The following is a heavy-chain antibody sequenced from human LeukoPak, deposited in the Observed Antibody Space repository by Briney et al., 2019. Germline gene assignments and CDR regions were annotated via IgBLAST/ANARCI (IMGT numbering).Heavy chain of an antibody. CDR2: IKQDGSEK. D-gene: IGHD5-12*01. Sequence: GGSLRLSCAASGLTFSSFWMSWLRQAPGKGLEWVANIKQDGSEKYYVDSVKGRFTISRDNAKNSLCLQMNSLRAEDTAVYYCARGGYSGYDRDAFDIWGQGTMVTVSS. J-gene: IGHJ3*02. V-gene: IGHV3-7*05. CDR3: ARGGYSGYDRDAFDI. CDR1: GLTFSSFW.